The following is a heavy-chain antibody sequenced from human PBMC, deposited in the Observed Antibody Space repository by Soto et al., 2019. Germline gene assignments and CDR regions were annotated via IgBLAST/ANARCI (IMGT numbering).Heavy chain of an antibody. CDR3: ARDLVRGGGEPHHPVGY. CDR2: IWYDGSNK. D-gene: IGHD2-15*01. CDR1: GFTFSSYG. J-gene: IGHJ4*02. V-gene: IGHV3-33*01. Sequence: GGSLRLSCAASGFTFSSYGMHWVRQAPGKGLEWVAVIWYDGSNKYYADSVKGRFTISRDNSKNTLYLQMNSLRAEDTAVYYCARDLVRGGGEPHHPVGYWGQGTLVTVSS.